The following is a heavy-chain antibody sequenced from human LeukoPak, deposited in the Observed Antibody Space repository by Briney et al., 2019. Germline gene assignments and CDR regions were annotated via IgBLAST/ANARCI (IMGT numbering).Heavy chain of an antibody. J-gene: IGHJ5*02. D-gene: IGHD3-10*01. CDR2: IKQDGSEE. CDR1: GFTFSSYW. Sequence: GGSLRLSCAASGFTFSSYWMSWVRQAPGKGLEWVANIKQDGSEEYYVDSVKGRFTISRDNAKNSLYLQMNSLRAEDTAVYYCARGGYYNGTWFDPWGQGTLVTVSS. V-gene: IGHV3-7*01. CDR3: ARGGYYNGTWFDP.